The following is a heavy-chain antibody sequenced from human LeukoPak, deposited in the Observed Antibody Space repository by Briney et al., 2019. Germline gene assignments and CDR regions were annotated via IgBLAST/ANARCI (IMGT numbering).Heavy chain of an antibody. CDR3: AREDYDILTGYYKGFDY. D-gene: IGHD3-9*01. V-gene: IGHV1-69*05. Sequence: ASVKVSCKDPGGTFSSYAISWVRQAPGQGLEWMGRIIPIFGTANYAQKFQGRVTITTDESTSTAYMELSSLRSEDTAVYYCAREDYDILTGYYKGFDYWGQGTLVTVSS. J-gene: IGHJ4*02. CDR1: GGTFSSYA. CDR2: IIPIFGTA.